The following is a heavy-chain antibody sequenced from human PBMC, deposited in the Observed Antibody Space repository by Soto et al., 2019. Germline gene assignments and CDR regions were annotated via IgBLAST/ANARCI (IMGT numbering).Heavy chain of an antibody. CDR3: ARGGLGYCSGGSCYSHYYYYYGMDV. J-gene: IGHJ6*02. CDR2: IIPIFGTA. CDR1: GGTFSSYA. V-gene: IGHV1-69*05. Sequence: QVQLVQSGAEVKKPGSSVKVSCKASGGTFSSYAISWVRQAPGQGLEWMGGIIPIFGTANYAQKFQGRVTITTDESTSTADIELSSLRSEDTSVYYCARGGLGYCSGGSCYSHYYYYYGMDVWGQGTTVTVSS. D-gene: IGHD2-15*01.